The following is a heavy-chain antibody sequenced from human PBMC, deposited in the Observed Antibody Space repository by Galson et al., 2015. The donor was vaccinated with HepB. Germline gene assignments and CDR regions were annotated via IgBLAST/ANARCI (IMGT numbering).Heavy chain of an antibody. D-gene: IGHD3-16*01. CDR3: ARVLRGGSAFDI. J-gene: IGHJ3*02. V-gene: IGHV1-18*04. Sequence: SVKVSCKASGYTFNSYGVTWVRQAPGQGLEWMGWISGYNGNTNHAQKFQDRVTMTSDTSTGTAYMELRSLTSDDTSVYYCARVLRGGSAFDIWGQGTAVTVSS. CDR2: ISGYNGNT. CDR1: GYTFNSYG.